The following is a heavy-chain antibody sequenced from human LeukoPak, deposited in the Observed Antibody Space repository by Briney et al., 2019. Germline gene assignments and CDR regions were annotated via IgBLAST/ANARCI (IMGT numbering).Heavy chain of an antibody. Sequence: GGSLRLSCAASGFTFSSYWMSWVRQAPGKGLEWVANIKQDGSEKYYVDSVKGRFTISRDNAKNSLYPQMNSLRAEDTAVYYCATGERGHDYGDYPSYGMDVWGKGTTVTVSS. J-gene: IGHJ6*04. V-gene: IGHV3-7*01. CDR1: GFTFSSYW. D-gene: IGHD4-17*01. CDR2: IKQDGSEK. CDR3: ATGERGHDYGDYPSYGMDV.